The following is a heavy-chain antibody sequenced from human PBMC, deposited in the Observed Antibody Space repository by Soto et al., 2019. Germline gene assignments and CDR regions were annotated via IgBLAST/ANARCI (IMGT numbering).Heavy chain of an antibody. CDR3: ARDGTLYDSSAYYYLY. CDR1: GGTISNYA. CDR2: IIPLFGTA. Sequence: QVQLVQSGAEVKQPGSSVKVSCKASGGTISNYAFSWVRQAPGQGLEWMGGIIPLFGTANYAQKFLGRVTITADEFTRTAYMELSSLRSEDTAMYYCARDGTLYDSSAYYYLYWGQGTLVTVSS. D-gene: IGHD3-22*01. J-gene: IGHJ4*02. V-gene: IGHV1-69*01.